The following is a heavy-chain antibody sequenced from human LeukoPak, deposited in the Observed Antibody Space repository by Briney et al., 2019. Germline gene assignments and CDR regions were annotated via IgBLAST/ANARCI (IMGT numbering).Heavy chain of an antibody. J-gene: IGHJ3*02. CDR1: GFTFSSYG. D-gene: IGHD6-13*01. CDR2: MRYDGSNK. CDR3: ANFQLRQQLVLDAFDI. Sequence: GGSLRLSCAASGFTFSSYGMHWVRQAPGKGLEWVAFMRYDGSNKYYADSVKGRFTISRDNSKNTLYLQMNSLRVEDTAVYYCANFQLRQQLVLDAFDIWGQGTMVTVSS. V-gene: IGHV3-30*02.